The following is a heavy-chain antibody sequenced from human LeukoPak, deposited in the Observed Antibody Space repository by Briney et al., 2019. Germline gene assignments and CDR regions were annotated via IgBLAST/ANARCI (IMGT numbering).Heavy chain of an antibody. D-gene: IGHD4-17*01. CDR1: GFTFSTYG. Sequence: PGGSLRLSCAASGFTFSTYGMHWVRQTPGKGLEWVAFIRYDGSNKYYTDSVKGRFTISRDNSKNTLYLQMNSLRAEDTAVYYCAKALGPDYGDRTDGGMDVWGQGTTVTVSS. CDR2: IRYDGSNK. CDR3: AKALGPDYGDRTDGGMDV. J-gene: IGHJ6*02. V-gene: IGHV3-30*02.